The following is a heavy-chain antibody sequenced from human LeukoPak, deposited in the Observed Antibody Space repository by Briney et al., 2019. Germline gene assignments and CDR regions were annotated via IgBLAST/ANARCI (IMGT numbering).Heavy chain of an antibody. D-gene: IGHD4-23*01. CDR2: IYYSGST. CDR3: ARPSLHYGGIDAFGF. J-gene: IGHJ3*01. V-gene: IGHV4-59*08. CDR1: GGSISSYY. Sequence: SETLSLTCTVSGGSISSYYWSWIRQPPGKGLEWIGFIYYSGSTNYNPSLKSRVTISVDTSKNQFSLKLSSVTAADTAVYYCARPSLHYGGIDAFGFWGQGTLVTVSS.